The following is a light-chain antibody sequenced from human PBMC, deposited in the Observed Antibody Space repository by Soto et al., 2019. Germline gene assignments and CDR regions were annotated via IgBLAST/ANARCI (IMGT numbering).Light chain of an antibody. CDR2: DVS. CDR3: CSYAGDFYAV. J-gene: IGLJ2*01. V-gene: IGLV2-11*01. CDR1: SSDVGGYNY. Sequence: QSALTQPRSVSGSPGQSVTISCTGTSSDVGGYNYVSWHQQHPGKAPKLMIYDVSKRPSGVPDRFSGSKSGNTASLTISGLQAADEAVYYCCSYAGDFYAVFGGGTKLTVL.